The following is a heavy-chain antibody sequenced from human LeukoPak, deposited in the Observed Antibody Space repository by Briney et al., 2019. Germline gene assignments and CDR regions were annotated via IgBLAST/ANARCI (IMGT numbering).Heavy chain of an antibody. CDR1: GFTFSSYS. V-gene: IGHV3-21*03. Sequence: GGSLRLSCAASGFTFSSYSMNWVRQAPGKGLEWVSSISSSSSYIYYADSVKGRFTISRDNAKNSLYLQMNSLKTEDTAVYYCIRDLNPYNWNIPHTYYWGQGTLVTVSS. D-gene: IGHD1-20*01. CDR2: ISSSSSYI. CDR3: IRDLNPYNWNIPHTYY. J-gene: IGHJ4*02.